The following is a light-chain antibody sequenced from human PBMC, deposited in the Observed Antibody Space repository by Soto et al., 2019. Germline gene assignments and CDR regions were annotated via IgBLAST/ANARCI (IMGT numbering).Light chain of an antibody. J-gene: IGKJ1*01. CDR1: QTIDTH. Sequence: EIVMTQSPGTLSVSPGERATLSCRASQTIDTHLAWYQQKPGQAPRLLIYGASSRATGIPDRFSGSGSGTDFTLTISRLEPEDFAVYYCQHYGSSPETFGQGTKVDIK. CDR3: QHYGSSPET. CDR2: GAS. V-gene: IGKV3-20*01.